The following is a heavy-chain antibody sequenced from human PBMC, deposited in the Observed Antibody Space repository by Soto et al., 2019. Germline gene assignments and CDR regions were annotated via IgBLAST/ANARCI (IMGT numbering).Heavy chain of an antibody. CDR1: GYTFSDYY. V-gene: IGHV3-11*01. CDR3: ASHYDMWSGYLSPVDY. CDR2: IDTSGTKI. J-gene: IGHJ4*02. D-gene: IGHD3-3*01. Sequence: LRLSCAASGYTFSDYYRSWIRQAPGKGLEWISYIDTSGTKIYYADSVKGRFTITRDNAKNSLYLEMNSLRDEDTAVYYCASHYDMWSGYLSPVDYWGQGTLVTVSS.